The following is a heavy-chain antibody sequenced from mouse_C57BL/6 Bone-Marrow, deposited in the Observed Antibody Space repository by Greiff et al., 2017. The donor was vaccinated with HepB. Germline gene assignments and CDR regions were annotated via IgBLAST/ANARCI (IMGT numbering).Heavy chain of an antibody. Sequence: VQLQQPGAELVKPGASVKLSCKASGYTFTSYWMHWVKQRPGQGLEWIGMIHPNSGSTNYNEKFKSKATLTVDKSSSTAYMQLSSLTSEDSAVYYCARHYDYDGAWLAYWGQGTLVTVSA. D-gene: IGHD2-4*01. CDR1: GYTFTSYW. CDR3: ARHYDYDGAWLAY. V-gene: IGHV1-64*01. CDR2: IHPNSGST. J-gene: IGHJ3*01.